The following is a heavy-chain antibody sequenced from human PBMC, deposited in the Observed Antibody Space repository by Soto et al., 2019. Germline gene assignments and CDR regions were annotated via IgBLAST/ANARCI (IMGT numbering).Heavy chain of an antibody. Sequence: SETLSLTCTVSGGSINSADYYWTWIRQPPGKGLEWIGYIYHSGNTYYNPSLKSRVTISVDTSKNQFSLKLSSVTAADTAVYYCARGWGSSGYYFQHWGQGTLVTVSS. CDR3: ARGWGSSGYYFQH. D-gene: IGHD3-22*01. V-gene: IGHV4-30-4*01. J-gene: IGHJ1*01. CDR1: GGSINSADYY. CDR2: IYHSGNT.